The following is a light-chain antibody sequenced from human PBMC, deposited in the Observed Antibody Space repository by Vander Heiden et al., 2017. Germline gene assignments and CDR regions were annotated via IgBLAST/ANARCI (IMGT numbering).Light chain of an antibody. CDR3: SSSKSSSTLVV. CDR2: EVS. V-gene: IGLV2-14*01. CDR1: SSDVGGYNY. J-gene: IGLJ1*01. Sequence: QSALTQPASVSGSPGQSITISCTGTSSDVGGYNYVSWYQQHPGKAPKLMMYEVSNRPSGVSNRFSGSKSGKTDSLTIYGLQAEDEAEYYCSSSKSSSTLVVFGTGTKVTVL.